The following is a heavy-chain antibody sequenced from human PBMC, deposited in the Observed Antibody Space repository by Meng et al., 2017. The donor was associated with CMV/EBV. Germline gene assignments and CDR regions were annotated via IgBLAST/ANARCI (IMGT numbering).Heavy chain of an antibody. D-gene: IGHD3-22*01. V-gene: IGHV3-23*03. J-gene: IGHJ4*02. CDR1: GFTFSSYA. CDR3: AKDNSSYDSSGYLDY. Sequence: GESLKISCAASGFTFSSYAMGWVRQAPGKGLEWVSVIYSGGSSTYYADSVKGRFTISRDNSKNTLYLQMNSLRAEDTAVYYCAKDNSSYDSSGYLDYWGQGTLVTVSS. CDR2: IYSGGSST.